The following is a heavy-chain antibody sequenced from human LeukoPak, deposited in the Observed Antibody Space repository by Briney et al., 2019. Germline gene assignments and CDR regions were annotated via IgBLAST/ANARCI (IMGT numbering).Heavy chain of an antibody. V-gene: IGHV1-24*01. CDR3: ATVHLSLRYFDWLESGFFDY. J-gene: IGHJ4*02. CDR2: FDPEDGET. D-gene: IGHD3-9*01. CDR1: GYTLTELS. Sequence: ASVKVSCKVSGYTLTELSMHWVRQAPGKGLEWMGGFDPEDGETIYAQKFQGRVTMTEDTSTDTAYMELSSLRSEDTAVYYCATVHLSLRYFDWLESGFFDYWGQGTLVTVSS.